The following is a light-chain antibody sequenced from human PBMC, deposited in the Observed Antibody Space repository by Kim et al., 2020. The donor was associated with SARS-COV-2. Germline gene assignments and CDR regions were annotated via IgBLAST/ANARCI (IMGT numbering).Light chain of an antibody. CDR1: KLGEKY. J-gene: IGLJ2*01. V-gene: IGLV3-1*01. Sequence: SVAPGQTASITCSGDKLGEKYACWYQQKPGQSPVLVIYQDSKRPSGIPELFSGSNSGNTATLTISGTQAMDEADYYCQAWDSSTVVFGGGTQLTVL. CDR2: QDS. CDR3: QAWDSSTVV.